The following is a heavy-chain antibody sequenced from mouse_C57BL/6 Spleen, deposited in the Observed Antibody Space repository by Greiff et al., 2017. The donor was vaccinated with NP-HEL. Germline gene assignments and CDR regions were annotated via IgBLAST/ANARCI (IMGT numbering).Heavy chain of an antibody. CDR3: ARESIYYYGSRVIDY. J-gene: IGHJ4*01. D-gene: IGHD1-1*01. V-gene: IGHV2-2*01. Sequence: VQLVESGPGLVQPSQSLSITCTVSGFSFTSYGVHWVRQSPGKGLEWLGVIWSGGSTDYNAAFISRLSTSKDNSKSQVFFKMNSLQADDTAIYYCARESIYYYGSRVIDYWGQGTSVTVSS. CDR2: IWSGGST. CDR1: GFSFTSYG.